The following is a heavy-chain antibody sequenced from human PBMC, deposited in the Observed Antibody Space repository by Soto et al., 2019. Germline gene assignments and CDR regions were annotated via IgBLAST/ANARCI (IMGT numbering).Heavy chain of an antibody. J-gene: IGHJ4*02. D-gene: IGHD5-18*01. CDR1: GFTFSNYA. CDR2: ISDSGVST. CDR3: ARDQPGYSYGYGLGY. Sequence: PVGSLRLSCAASGFTFSNYAMSWVRQAPGKGLEWVSSISDSGVSTYYADSVKGRFTISRDNSKNTLYLQMNSLRAEDTAVYYCARDQPGYSYGYGLGYWGQGTLVTVSS. V-gene: IGHV3-23*01.